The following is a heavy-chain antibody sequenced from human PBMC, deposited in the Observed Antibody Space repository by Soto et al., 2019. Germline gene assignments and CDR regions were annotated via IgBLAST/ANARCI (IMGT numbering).Heavy chain of an antibody. Sequence: EVQLVESGGGLVQPGGSLRLSCAASGFTLSGRSMHWVRHAPGKGLVWVSGIDNAGTDSTYADSVKGRFTSSRDNAKNMLYLQMNSLRVEDTAGYYCARGWFGPDVGGKGTTVTVSS. CDR1: GFTLSGRS. V-gene: IGHV3-74*01. CDR3: ARGWFGPDV. D-gene: IGHD3-10*01. CDR2: IDNAGTDS. J-gene: IGHJ6*04.